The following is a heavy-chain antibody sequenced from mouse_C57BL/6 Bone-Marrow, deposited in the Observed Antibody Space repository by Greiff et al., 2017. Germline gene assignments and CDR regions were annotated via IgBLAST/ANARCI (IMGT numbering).Heavy chain of an antibody. V-gene: IGHV1-62-2*01. CDR1: GYTFTEYT. Sequence: VQLQQSGAELVQPGASVKLSCTASGYTFTEYTIHWVKQRSGQGLEWIGWFYPGGGSIKYNEKFKDKATLTADKSYSTFYMELSRLTSEASAVYFGASHEEFCYDYVWFAYWGQGTLVTVSA. J-gene: IGHJ3*01. CDR2: FYPGGGSI. D-gene: IGHD2-4*01. CDR3: ASHEEFCYDYVWFAY.